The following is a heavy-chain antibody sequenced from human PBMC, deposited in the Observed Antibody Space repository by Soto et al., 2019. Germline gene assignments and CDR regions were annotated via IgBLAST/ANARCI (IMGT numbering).Heavy chain of an antibody. Sequence: EVQVVESGGGLVQPGRSLRLSCAASGFIFEDYAMHWVRQAPGKGLEWVSGISWNSGSIDYADPVTGRFTISRDNAKNYLYLQMNNLRNEDTALYYCARGLSYGLGSDVLFDAFDTWGQGTRVTVSS. V-gene: IGHV3-9*01. J-gene: IGHJ3*02. CDR3: ARGLSYGLGSDVLFDAFDT. CDR1: GFIFEDYA. CDR2: ISWNSGSI. D-gene: IGHD3-10*01.